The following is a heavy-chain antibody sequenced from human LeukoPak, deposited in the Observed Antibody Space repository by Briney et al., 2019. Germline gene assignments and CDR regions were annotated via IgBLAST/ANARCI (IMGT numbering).Heavy chain of an antibody. CDR1: GGSISSYY. D-gene: IGHD1-14*01. V-gene: IGHV4-59*08. CDR3: ARSPDGIFDY. Sequence: SETLSLTCTVSGGSISSYYWSWIRQPPGKGLEWIGYIYYSGSTNYNPSLKSRVTISVDTSKNQFSLKLSSVTAADTAVYYCARSPDGIFDYWGQGTLVTVSS. J-gene: IGHJ4*02. CDR2: IYYSGST.